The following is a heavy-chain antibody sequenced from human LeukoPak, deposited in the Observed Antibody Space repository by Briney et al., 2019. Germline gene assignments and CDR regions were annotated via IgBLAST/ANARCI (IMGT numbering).Heavy chain of an antibody. CDR1: GGTFSSYA. J-gene: IGHJ4*02. CDR2: ISAYNGNT. Sequence: ASVKVSCKASGGTFSSYAISWVRQAPGQGLEWMGWISAYNGNTNYAQKLQGRVTMTTDTSTSTAYMELRSLRSDDTAVYYCARDRSVDTAMFPYYFDYWGQGTLVTVSS. V-gene: IGHV1-18*01. CDR3: ARDRSVDTAMFPYYFDY. D-gene: IGHD5-18*01.